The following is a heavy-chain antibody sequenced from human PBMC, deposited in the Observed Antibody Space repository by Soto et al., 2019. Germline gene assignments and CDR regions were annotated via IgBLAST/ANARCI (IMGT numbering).Heavy chain of an antibody. J-gene: IGHJ6*02. Sequence: GGSLRLSCAASGFTFSSYDMHWVRQATGKGLEWVSAIGTAGDTYYPGSVKGRFTISRENAKNSLYLQMNSLRAGDTAVYYCARDSPRHSSSQYGMDVWGQGTTVTVSS. CDR3: ARDSPRHSSSQYGMDV. CDR2: IGTAGDT. CDR1: GFTFSSYD. V-gene: IGHV3-13*01. D-gene: IGHD6-6*01.